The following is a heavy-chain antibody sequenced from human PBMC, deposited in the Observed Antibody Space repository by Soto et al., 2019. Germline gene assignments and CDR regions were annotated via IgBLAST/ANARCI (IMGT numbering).Heavy chain of an antibody. CDR3: AREGRIGERFDY. V-gene: IGHV1-69*13. J-gene: IGHJ4*02. Sequence: SVKVSCKASGGTFSSYAISWVRQAPGQGLEWMGGIIPIFGTANYAQKFQGRVTITADESTSTAYMELSSLRSEDTAVYYCAREGRIGERFDYWGQGTLVTVSS. CDR1: GGTFSSYA. D-gene: IGHD1-26*01. CDR2: IIPIFGTA.